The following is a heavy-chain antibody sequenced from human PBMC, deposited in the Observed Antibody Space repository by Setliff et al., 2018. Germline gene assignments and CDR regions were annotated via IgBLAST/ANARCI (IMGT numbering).Heavy chain of an antibody. Sequence: PSETLSLTCTVSGGSISTYYWSWIRQPPGKGLEFIGYVYYSGLTNYDPSLKSRVTMSVDSSKNQFSLKLSSVTAADTAVYYCARAGYYGSGTYTLWGQGTLVTVSS. CDR1: GGSISTYY. J-gene: IGHJ4*02. D-gene: IGHD3-10*01. V-gene: IGHV4-59*08. CDR2: VYYSGLT. CDR3: ARAGYYGSGTYTL.